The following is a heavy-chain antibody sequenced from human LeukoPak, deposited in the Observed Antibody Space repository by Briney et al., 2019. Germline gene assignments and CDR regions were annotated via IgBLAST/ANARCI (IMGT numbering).Heavy chain of an antibody. CDR2: INHSGRT. Sequence: SETLSLTCAVYGGSFSGYYWSWIRQPPGKGLEWIGEINHSGRTNYNPSLKSRVTISVDTSKNQFSLKLSSVTAADTAVYYCARGGLGYCSGGSCGAFDIWGQGTMVTVSS. J-gene: IGHJ3*02. D-gene: IGHD2-15*01. CDR3: ARGGLGYCSGGSCGAFDI. CDR1: GGSFSGYY. V-gene: IGHV4-34*01.